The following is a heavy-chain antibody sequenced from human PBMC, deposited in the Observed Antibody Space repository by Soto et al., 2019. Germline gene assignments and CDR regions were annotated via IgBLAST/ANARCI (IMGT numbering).Heavy chain of an antibody. Sequence: PGGSLRLSCAASGFTFLSYAMTWVRRAPGKGLEWVSGIRGYGTDTSYADSVRGRFTVSRDNSRNTLYLQMNSLRAEDTAVYYCAKGMWGAMTAPIEYWGQGTLVTVSS. CDR2: IRGYGTDT. D-gene: IGHD2-21*02. V-gene: IGHV3-23*01. CDR1: GFTFLSYA. CDR3: AKGMWGAMTAPIEY. J-gene: IGHJ4*02.